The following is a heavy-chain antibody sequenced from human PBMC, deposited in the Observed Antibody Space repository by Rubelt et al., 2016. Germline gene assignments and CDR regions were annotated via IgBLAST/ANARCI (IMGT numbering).Heavy chain of an antibody. J-gene: IGHJ4*02. D-gene: IGHD6-13*01. CDR3: ARDVRYSGSRPY. CDR1: GGSFNDHY. Sequence: QVRLQQWGAGLLKPSETLSLTCAVYGGSFNDHYWSWIRQPPGKGLEWIGEINHSGNTNYNPSLKNRVTMSVDTSKSQFSLRLTSVTAADTAVYYCARDVRYSGSRPYWGQGALVTVSS. V-gene: IGHV4-34*02. CDR2: INHSGNT.